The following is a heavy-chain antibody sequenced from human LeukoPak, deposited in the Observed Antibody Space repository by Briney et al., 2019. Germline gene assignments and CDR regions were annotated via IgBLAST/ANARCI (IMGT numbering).Heavy chain of an antibody. J-gene: IGHJ4*02. Sequence: GGSLRLSCAASGFTFSSYSMNWVRQAPGKGLEWVSYISSSSSTIYYADSVKGRFTISRDNAKNSLYLQMNSLRAEDTAVYYCARSPGRAATGQNWFSNYWGQGALVTVSS. V-gene: IGHV3-48*01. CDR3: ARSPGRAATGQNWFSNY. D-gene: IGHD3-9*01. CDR1: GFTFSSYS. CDR2: ISSSSSTI.